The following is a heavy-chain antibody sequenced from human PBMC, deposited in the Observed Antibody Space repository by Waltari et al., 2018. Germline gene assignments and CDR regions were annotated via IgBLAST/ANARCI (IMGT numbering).Heavy chain of an antibody. CDR1: GGSISSYY. J-gene: IGHJ6*03. V-gene: IGHV4-4*07. CDR3: ARANYGVVVKNYYYMDV. CDR2: IYTSGST. D-gene: IGHD2-21*01. Sequence: QVQLQESGPGLVKPSETLSLTCTVSGGSISSYYWSWIRQPAGKGLEWLGRIYTSGSTNYNPSLKSRVTMSVDTSKNQFSLKLSSVTAADTAVYYCARANYGVVVKNYYYMDVWGKGTTVTVSS.